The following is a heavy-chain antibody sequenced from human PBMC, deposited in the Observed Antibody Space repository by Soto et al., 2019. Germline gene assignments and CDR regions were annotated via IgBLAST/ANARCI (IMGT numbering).Heavy chain of an antibody. CDR3: ARHQDSSTWYIYPIEY. CDR1: GFTFSSYA. Sequence: GGSLRLSCAASGFTFSSYAMSWVRQAPGKGLEWVLGISGSGGSTFYADSVKGRFTISRDNSKNTLFLQMNSLRAEDTAVYYCARHQDSSTWYIYPIEYWGQGTLVTVSS. CDR2: ISGSGGST. D-gene: IGHD6-13*01. V-gene: IGHV3-23*01. J-gene: IGHJ4*02.